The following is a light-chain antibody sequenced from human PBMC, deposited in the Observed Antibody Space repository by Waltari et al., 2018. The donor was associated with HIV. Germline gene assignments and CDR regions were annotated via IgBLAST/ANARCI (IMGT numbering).Light chain of an antibody. J-gene: IGKJ4*01. CDR1: QNITNY. V-gene: IGKV1-39*01. CDR2: STS. Sequence: DIQMTQSPSSLSASVGDRVTITCRAGQNITNYLNWYQQIPGKAPELLIYSTSSLQSGVPSRFSGSGSGTDFTLTISSLQPEDFATYYCQQSYSTLLTFGGGTTVEIK. CDR3: QQSYSTLLT.